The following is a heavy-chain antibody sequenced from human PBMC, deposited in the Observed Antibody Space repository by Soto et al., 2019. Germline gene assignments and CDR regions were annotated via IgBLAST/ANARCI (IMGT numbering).Heavy chain of an antibody. CDR3: ATAPPVM. CDR2: LKSKADGGET. V-gene: IGHV3-15*01. CDR1: GFNFSSAW. Sequence: EVPLVESGGGLVKPGGSLRLSCAASGFNFSSAWMSWVRQAPGRGLEWVGRLKSKADGGETDYAAPVKGRFTISRDDSKNILSLQMNSLKTEDTAVYYCATAPPVMWGQGTLVTVSS. J-gene: IGHJ4*02. D-gene: IGHD3-16*01.